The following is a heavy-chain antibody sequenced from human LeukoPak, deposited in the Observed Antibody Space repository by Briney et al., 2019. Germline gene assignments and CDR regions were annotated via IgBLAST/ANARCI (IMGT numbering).Heavy chain of an antibody. D-gene: IGHD3-10*01. Sequence: GGSLRLSCAASGFTFSSYGMSWVRQAPGKGLEWVSVIYSGGSTYYADSVKGRFTISRDNSKNTLYLQMNSLRAEDTAVYYCAGEGHYYGSGSYYNETYYFDYWGQGTLVTVSS. CDR1: GFTFSSYG. CDR2: IYSGGST. J-gene: IGHJ4*02. V-gene: IGHV3-66*01. CDR3: AGEGHYYGSGSYYNETYYFDY.